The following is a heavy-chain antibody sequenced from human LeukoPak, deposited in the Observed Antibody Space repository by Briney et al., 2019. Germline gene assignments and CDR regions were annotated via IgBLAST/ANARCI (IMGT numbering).Heavy chain of an antibody. J-gene: IGHJ4*02. V-gene: IGHV4-4*07. CDR3: AREAAGGFYFDY. D-gene: IGHD1-1*01. CDR1: AGSISSNY. CDR2: IYSTGST. Sequence: PSETLSLTCTVSAGSISSNYWSWIWQPAGKGLEWIGRIYSTGSTNYNPSLKSRVTMSVDTSKNQFSLKLSSVTAADTAVYYCAREAAGGFYFDYWGQGTLVTVSS.